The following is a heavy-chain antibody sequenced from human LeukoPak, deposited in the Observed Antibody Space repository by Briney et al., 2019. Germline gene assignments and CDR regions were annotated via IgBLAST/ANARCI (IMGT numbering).Heavy chain of an antibody. CDR2: IKQDGSEK. Sequence: GGSLRLSCAASGFTLSTYWMTWARQAPGKGLDGVANIKQDGSEKYYVDSVKGRFTISRDNAKKLLYLQMNSLRVEDTAVYYCARDRGSSGRLGRFDNWGQGTLVTVSP. CDR1: GFTLSTYW. J-gene: IGHJ4*02. CDR3: ARDRGSSGRLGRFDN. V-gene: IGHV3-7*01. D-gene: IGHD6-19*01.